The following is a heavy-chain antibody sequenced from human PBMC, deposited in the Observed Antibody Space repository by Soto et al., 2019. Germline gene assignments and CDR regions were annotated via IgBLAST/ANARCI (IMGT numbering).Heavy chain of an antibody. D-gene: IGHD6-13*01. CDR2: IYYSGST. J-gene: IGHJ5*02. CDR1: GGSISSGNYY. Sequence: SETLSLTCTVSGGSISSGNYYWSWIRQHPGKGLEWIGYIYYSGSTSYNPSLKSRVTISVDTSKNHFSLKLSSVTAADTAVYYCARVFSDSSSFFDPWGQGTLVTISS. V-gene: IGHV4-31*03. CDR3: ARVFSDSSSFFDP.